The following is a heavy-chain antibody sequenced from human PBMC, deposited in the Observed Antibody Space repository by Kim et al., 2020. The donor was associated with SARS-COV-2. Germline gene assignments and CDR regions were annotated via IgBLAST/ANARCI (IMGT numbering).Heavy chain of an antibody. D-gene: IGHD3-22*01. CDR3: ARAPITMIVVVQAFYI. Sequence: SETLSLTCTVSGGSISSGGYYWSWIRQHPGKGLEWIGYIYYSGSTYYNPSLKSRLTISVDTSKNQFSLKLSSVTAADTAMYYCARAPITMIVVVQAFYIWGQGTMVTVSS. CDR2: IYYSGST. CDR1: GGSISSGGYY. J-gene: IGHJ3*02. V-gene: IGHV4-31*03.